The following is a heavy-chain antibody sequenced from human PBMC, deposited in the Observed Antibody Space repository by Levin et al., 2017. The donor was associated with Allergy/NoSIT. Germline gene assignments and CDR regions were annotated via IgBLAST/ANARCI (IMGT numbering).Heavy chain of an antibody. CDR3: AKESYYGDYRKRNWFDP. CDR2: ISGSGGST. V-gene: IGHV3-23*01. D-gene: IGHD4-17*01. J-gene: IGHJ5*02. CDR1: GFTFSSYA. Sequence: PGGSLRLSCAASGFTFSSYAMSWVRQAPGKGLEWVSAISGSGGSTYYADPVKGRFTISRDNSKNTLYLQMNSLRAEDTAVYYCAKESYYGDYRKRNWFDPWGQGTLVTVSS.